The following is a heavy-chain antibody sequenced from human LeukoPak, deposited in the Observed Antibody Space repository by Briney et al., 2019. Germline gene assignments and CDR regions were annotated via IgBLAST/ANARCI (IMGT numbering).Heavy chain of an antibody. D-gene: IGHD6-13*01. J-gene: IGHJ5*02. Sequence: PSEILSLTCTVSGGSISSYYWSWIRQPPGKGLEWIGYIYYSGSTNYNPSLKSRVTISVDTSKNQFSLKLSSVTAADTAVYYCARATLIAAAGNWFDPWGQGTLVTVSS. CDR3: ARATLIAAAGNWFDP. CDR1: GGSISSYY. V-gene: IGHV4-59*01. CDR2: IYYSGST.